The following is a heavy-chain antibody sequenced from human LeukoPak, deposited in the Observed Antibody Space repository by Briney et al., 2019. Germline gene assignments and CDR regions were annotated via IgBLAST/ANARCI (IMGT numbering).Heavy chain of an antibody. CDR1: GYTFTSYD. J-gene: IGHJ4*02. CDR3: ANLRFFDPQGDY. V-gene: IGHV1-8*01. D-gene: IGHD3-9*01. Sequence: ASVKVSCKASGYTFTSYDINWVRQATGQGLEWMGWMNPNSGNTGYAQKFQGRVTITTDESTSTAYMELSSLRSEDTAVYYCANLRFFDPQGDYWGQGTLVTVSS. CDR2: MNPNSGNT.